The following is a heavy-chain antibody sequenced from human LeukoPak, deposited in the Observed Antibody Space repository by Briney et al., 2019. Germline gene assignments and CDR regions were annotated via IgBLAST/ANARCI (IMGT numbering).Heavy chain of an antibody. CDR1: GGSISSSNW. J-gene: IGHJ4*02. D-gene: IGHD3-10*01. CDR3: ARGEGYGSGTVHFDY. CDR2: VYHNGAT. Sequence: SETLSLTCTVSGGSISSSNWWSWVRQPPGKGLEWIGEVYHNGATNYNPSLRSRVTISADRSSNQFSLRLNSVTAAETAVFYCARGEGYGSGTVHFDYWGRGILVTVSS. V-gene: IGHV4-4*02.